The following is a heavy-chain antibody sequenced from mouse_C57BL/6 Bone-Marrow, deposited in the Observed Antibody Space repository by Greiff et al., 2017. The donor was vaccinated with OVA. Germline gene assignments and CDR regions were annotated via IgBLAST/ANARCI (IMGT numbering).Heavy chain of an antibody. CDR2: IYPGNSDT. CDR1: GYTFTSYW. Sequence: EVQLQQSGTVLARPGASVKMSCKTSGYTFTSYWMHWVKQRPGQGLEWIGAIYPGNSDTSYNQKFKGKAKLTAVTSASTAYMELSSLTNEDSAVYYCTKGVRLRDWYFDVWGTGTTVTVSS. CDR3: TKGVRLRDWYFDV. V-gene: IGHV1-5*01. J-gene: IGHJ1*03. D-gene: IGHD1-1*01.